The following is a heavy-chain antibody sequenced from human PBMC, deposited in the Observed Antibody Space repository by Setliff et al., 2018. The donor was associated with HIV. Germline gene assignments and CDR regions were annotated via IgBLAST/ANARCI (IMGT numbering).Heavy chain of an antibody. CDR1: GFTFSNYA. J-gene: IGHJ4*02. CDR3: AADSGLDYWSGRGFDY. V-gene: IGHV3-23*01. CDR2: ITGIGGGT. D-gene: IGHD3-3*01. Sequence: TGGSLRLSCVASGFTFSNYAMSWVRQAPGKGLEWVSGITGIGGGTYYADSVRGRFTISRDNSKNTVYLEMNSLRDEDTAMYYCAADSGLDYWSGRGFDYWGQGTLVTAPQ.